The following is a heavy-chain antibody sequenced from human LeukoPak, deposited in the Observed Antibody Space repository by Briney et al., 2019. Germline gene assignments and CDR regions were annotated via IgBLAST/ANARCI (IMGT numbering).Heavy chain of an antibody. V-gene: IGHV3-66*01. J-gene: IGHJ4*02. Sequence: PGGSLRHSCAASGFTVSSNYMSWVRQAPGRGLEWVSIIYSDGRTYYADSVKGRLTISRDNSKNTLYLQMNSLRAEDTAVYYCARGNYFDYWGQGTLVTVSS. CDR1: GFTVSSNY. CDR2: IYSDGRT. CDR3: ARGNYFDY.